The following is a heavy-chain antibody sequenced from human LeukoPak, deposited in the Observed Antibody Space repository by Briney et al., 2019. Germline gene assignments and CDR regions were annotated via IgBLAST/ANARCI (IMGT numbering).Heavy chain of an antibody. CDR3: AREAVAVSGRALDY. D-gene: IGHD6-19*01. J-gene: IGHJ4*02. CDR2: IYNSGST. CDR1: GGSISSYF. Sequence: SETLSLTCSVSGGSISSYFWSWIRQPAGKGLEWIGRIYNSGSTNYNPSLKSRVTMSVDTSKNQFSLNLTSVTAADTAVYHCAREAVAVSGRALDYWGQGNLVTVSS. V-gene: IGHV4-4*07.